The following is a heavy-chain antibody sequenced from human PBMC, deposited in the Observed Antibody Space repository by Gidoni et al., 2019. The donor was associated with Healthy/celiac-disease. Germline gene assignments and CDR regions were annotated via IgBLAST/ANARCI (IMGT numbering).Heavy chain of an antibody. CDR1: GFTFDDYA. Sequence: EVQLVESGGGLVQPGRSLRLSCAASGFTFDDYALHWVRQAPGKGLEWVSGISWNSGSIGYADSVKGRFTISRDNAKNSLYLQMNSLRAEDTALYYCAKLGYCSGGSCYHEGDYYGMDVWGQGTTVTVSS. D-gene: IGHD2-15*01. V-gene: IGHV3-9*01. CDR3: AKLGYCSGGSCYHEGDYYGMDV. J-gene: IGHJ6*02. CDR2: ISWNSGSI.